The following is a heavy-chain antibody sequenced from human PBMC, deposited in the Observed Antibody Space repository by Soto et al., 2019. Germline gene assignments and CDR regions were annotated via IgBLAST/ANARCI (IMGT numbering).Heavy chain of an antibody. CDR1: GFSLSTSGVG. J-gene: IGHJ6*02. V-gene: IGHV2-5*02. Sequence: QITLKESGPPLVKPTQTLTLTCTFSGFSLSTSGVGVGWIRQPPGKALEWLALIYWDDDKRYSPSLKSRLTITKDTSKKQVVLTMTNMDPVDTATYYCSHIKSCIGTRCYEDYYFYGMDVWGQGTTVTVSS. CDR2: IYWDDDK. D-gene: IGHD2-2*01. CDR3: SHIKSCIGTRCYEDYYFYGMDV.